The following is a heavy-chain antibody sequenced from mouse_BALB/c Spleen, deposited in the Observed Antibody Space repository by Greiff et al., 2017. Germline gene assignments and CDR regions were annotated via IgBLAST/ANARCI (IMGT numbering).Heavy chain of an antibody. J-gene: IGHJ4*01. D-gene: IGHD2-10*02. CDR2: FHPYNDDT. CDR1: GYTFTTYP. Sequence: QVQLQQSGAELVKPGASVKMSCKAFGYTFTTYPIEWMKQNHGKSLEWIGNFHPYNDDTKYNEKFKGKAKLTVEKSSSTVYLELSRLTSDDSAVYYCARGRYGNLVYYAMDYWGQGTSVTVSS. V-gene: IGHV1-47*01. CDR3: ARGRYGNLVYYAMDY.